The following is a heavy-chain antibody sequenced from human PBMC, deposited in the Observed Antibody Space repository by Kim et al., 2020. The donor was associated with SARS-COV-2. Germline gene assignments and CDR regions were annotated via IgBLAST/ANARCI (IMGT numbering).Heavy chain of an antibody. CDR1: GFTFSSYA. Sequence: GGSLRLSCAASGFTFSSYAMHWVRQAPGKGLEWVAVISYDGSNKYYADSVKGRFTISRDNSKNTLYLQMNSLRAEDTAVYYCARDPCPPLYSSRSPFDP. D-gene: IGHD6-13*01. V-gene: IGHV3-30*04. CDR2: ISYDGSNK. CDR3: ARDPCPPLYSSRSPFDP. J-gene: IGHJ5*02.